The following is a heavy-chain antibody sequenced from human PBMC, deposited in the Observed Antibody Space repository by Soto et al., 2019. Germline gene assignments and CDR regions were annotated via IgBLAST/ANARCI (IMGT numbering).Heavy chain of an antibody. D-gene: IGHD3-10*01. CDR1: GFTFSSYA. CDR3: ARAYRSGSYYFSNY. V-gene: IGHV3-30-3*01. Sequence: PGGSLRLSCAASGFTFSSYAMHWVRQAPGKGLEWVAVISYDGSNKYYADSVKGRFTISRDNSKNTLYLQMNSLRAEDTAVYYCARAYRSGSYYFSNYWGQGTLVTVSS. CDR2: ISYDGSNK. J-gene: IGHJ4*02.